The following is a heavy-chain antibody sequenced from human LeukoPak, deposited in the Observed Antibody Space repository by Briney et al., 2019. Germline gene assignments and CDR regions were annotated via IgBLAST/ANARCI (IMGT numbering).Heavy chain of an antibody. D-gene: IGHD5-24*01. V-gene: IGHV5-51*01. J-gene: IGHJ6*03. CDR1: GYSFTSYW. CDR3: ARQGRGYSPYYYYYMDV. CDR2: IYPGDSDT. Sequence: GESLKISCKGSGYSFTSYWIGWVRQMPGKGLEWMGIIYPGDSDTRYSPSFQGQVTISADNSISAAYLQWSSLKASDTAMYYCARQGRGYSPYYYYYMDVWGKGTTVTDSS.